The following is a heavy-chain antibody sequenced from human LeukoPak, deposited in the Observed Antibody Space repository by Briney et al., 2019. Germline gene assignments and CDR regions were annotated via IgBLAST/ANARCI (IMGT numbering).Heavy chain of an antibody. D-gene: IGHD4-23*01. CDR3: ARDQDYGGNSVGFGY. J-gene: IGHJ4*02. CDR1: GGSISSYH. V-gene: IGHV4-59*01. CDR2: IYDSGST. Sequence: PSETLSLTCTVSGGSISSYHWSWFRQAPGKGLEWIGYIYDSGSTNFNPSLKSRVTISVDTSKNQFSLKLSSVTAADTAVYYCARDQDYGGNSVGFGYWGQGTLVTVSS.